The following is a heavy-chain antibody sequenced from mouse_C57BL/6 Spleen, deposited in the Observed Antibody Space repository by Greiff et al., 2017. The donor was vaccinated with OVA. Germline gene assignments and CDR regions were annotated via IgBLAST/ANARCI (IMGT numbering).Heavy chain of an antibody. D-gene: IGHD1-1*01. CDR1: GYAFSSSW. Sequence: QVQLQQSGPELVKPGASVKISCKASGYAFSSSWMNWVKQRPGKGLEWIGRIYPGDGDTNYNGKFKGKATLTADKSSSTAYMQLSSLTSEDSAVYFCARKDYGSSDGYFDVWGTGTTVTVSS. CDR3: ARKDYGSSDGYFDV. V-gene: IGHV1-82*01. CDR2: IYPGDGDT. J-gene: IGHJ1*03.